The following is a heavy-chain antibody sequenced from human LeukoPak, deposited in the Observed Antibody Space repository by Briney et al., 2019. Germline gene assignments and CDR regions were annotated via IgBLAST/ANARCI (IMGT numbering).Heavy chain of an antibody. CDR1: GFTFSTYY. D-gene: IGHD3-10*01. CDR2: ISRTSTYI. V-gene: IGHV3-21*01. CDR3: ARDGEATSLSYFDH. J-gene: IGHJ4*02. Sequence: PGGSLRLSCAASGFTFSTYYFNWVRQAPGKGLEWVSSISRTSTYIYYTDSVKGRFTISRDNAKNSLYLQMNSLRDEDTAVYYCARDGEATSLSYFDHRGQGALVTVS.